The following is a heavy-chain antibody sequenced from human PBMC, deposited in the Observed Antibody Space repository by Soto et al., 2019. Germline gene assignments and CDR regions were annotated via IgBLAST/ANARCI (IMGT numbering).Heavy chain of an antibody. D-gene: IGHD1-26*01. Sequence: GGSLRLSCAASGFTFSSYGMHWVRQAPGKGLEWVAVIWYDGSNKYYADSVKGRFTISRDNSKNTLYLQMNSLRAEDTAVYYCARDPLIVGANHAFDIWGQGTMVTVSS. CDR2: IWYDGSNK. CDR1: GFTFSSYG. V-gene: IGHV3-33*01. J-gene: IGHJ3*02. CDR3: ARDPLIVGANHAFDI.